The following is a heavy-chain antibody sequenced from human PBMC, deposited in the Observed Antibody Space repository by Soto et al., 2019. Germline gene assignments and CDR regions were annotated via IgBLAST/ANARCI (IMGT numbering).Heavy chain of an antibody. J-gene: IGHJ4*02. CDR3: ARDDPKLLLDY. D-gene: IGHD2-15*01. CDR1: GGSIRSSSYY. V-gene: IGHV4-39*02. CDR2: IYYSGST. Sequence: SGTPSPTRTVSGGSIRSSSYYWGWVRQPPGKGLEWIGNIYYSGSTYYNPSLKSRVTISVDTSKNQFSLKLTSVTAADTAVYYCARDDPKLLLDYWGQGTLVTVSS.